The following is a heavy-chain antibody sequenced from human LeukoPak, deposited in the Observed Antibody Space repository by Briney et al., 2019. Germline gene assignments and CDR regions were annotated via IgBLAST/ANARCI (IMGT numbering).Heavy chain of an antibody. J-gene: IGHJ4*02. Sequence: PGRSLRLSCAASGFTFSSYGMHWVRQAPGKGLEWVAVIWYDGSNKYYADSVKGRFTTSRDNSKNTLYLQMNSLRAEDTAVYYCARAPLRVDYFDYWGQGTLVTVSS. CDR1: GFTFSSYG. V-gene: IGHV3-33*01. D-gene: IGHD3-3*01. CDR3: ARAPLRVDYFDY. CDR2: IWYDGSNK.